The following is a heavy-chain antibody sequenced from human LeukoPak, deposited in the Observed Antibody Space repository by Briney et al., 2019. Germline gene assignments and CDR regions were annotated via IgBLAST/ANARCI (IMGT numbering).Heavy chain of an antibody. CDR1: GGSISSGGYY. CDR2: IYYSGST. Sequence: SQTLSLTCTVSGGSISSGGYYWSWISQHPGKGLEWIGYIYYSGSTYYNPSLKSRVTISVDTSKNQFSLKLSSVTAAGTAVYYGANHRYYDSSGSLGDAFDIWGQGTMVTVSS. D-gene: IGHD3-22*01. J-gene: IGHJ3*02. V-gene: IGHV4-31*03. CDR3: ANHRYYDSSGSLGDAFDI.